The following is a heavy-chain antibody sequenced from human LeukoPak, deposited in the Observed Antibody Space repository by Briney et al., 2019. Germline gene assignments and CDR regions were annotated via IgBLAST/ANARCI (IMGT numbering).Heavy chain of an antibody. V-gene: IGHV1-2*02. D-gene: IGHD2-2*01. CDR3: ARDRWEYQLLYYMDV. CDR1: GYTFTGYY. CDR2: INPNSGGT. Sequence: ASVKVSCKASGYTFTGYYTHWVRQAPGQGLEWMGWINPNSGGTNYAQKFQGRVTMTRDTSISTAYMELSRLRSDDTAVYYCARDRWEYQLLYYMDVWGKGTTVTVSS. J-gene: IGHJ6*03.